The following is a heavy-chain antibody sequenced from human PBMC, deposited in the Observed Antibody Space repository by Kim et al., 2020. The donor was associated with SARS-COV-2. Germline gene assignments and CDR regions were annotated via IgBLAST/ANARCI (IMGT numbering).Heavy chain of an antibody. Sequence: AQGFTGRFVFSLDTSVSTAYLQISSLKAEDTAVYYCAREGGVITPNWFDPWGQGTLVTVSS. D-gene: IGHD3-3*01. CDR3: AREGGVITPNWFDP. J-gene: IGHJ5*02. V-gene: IGHV7-4-1*02.